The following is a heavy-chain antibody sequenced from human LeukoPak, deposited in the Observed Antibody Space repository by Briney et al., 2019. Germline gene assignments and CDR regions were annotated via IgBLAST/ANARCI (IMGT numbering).Heavy chain of an antibody. V-gene: IGHV3-15*07. D-gene: IGHD1-26*01. J-gene: IGHJ4*02. CDR3: STVLQWELQNDY. Sequence: GGSLRLSCAASGFTFSNTWMNWVRQAPGKGLEWVGRIKSKTDGGTTDYAAPVKGRFTISRDDSKNTLYLQMNSLKTEDTAVYYCSTVLQWELQNDYWGQGTLVTVSS. CDR1: GFTFSNTW. CDR2: IKSKTDGGTT.